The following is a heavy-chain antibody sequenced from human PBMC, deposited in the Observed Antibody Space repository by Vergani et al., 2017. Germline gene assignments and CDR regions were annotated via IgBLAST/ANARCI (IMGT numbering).Heavy chain of an antibody. CDR1: GGSFSGYY. Sequence: QVQLQQWGAGLLKPSETLSLTCAVYGGSFSGYYWSWIRQPPGKGLEWIGEINHSGSTNYNPSLKSRVTISVDTSKNQFSLKLSSVTAADTAVYYCAGARVYSGSYTTLWFDPWGQGTLVTVSS. CDR2: INHSGST. V-gene: IGHV4-34*01. CDR3: AGARVYSGSYTTLWFDP. D-gene: IGHD1-26*01. J-gene: IGHJ5*02.